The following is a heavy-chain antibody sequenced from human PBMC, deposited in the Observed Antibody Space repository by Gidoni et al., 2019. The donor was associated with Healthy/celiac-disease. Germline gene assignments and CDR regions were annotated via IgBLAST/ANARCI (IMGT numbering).Heavy chain of an antibody. D-gene: IGHD6-13*01. Sequence: VQLLESGGGLVQPGGSLRLSCAASGFTFSSYALSWVRQAPGKGREWVSAIRGSGGSTYYADSVKGRFTISRDNSKNTLYLQMNSLRAEDTAVHYCAKGRVQQLVDWFDPWGQGTLVTVSS. CDR2: IRGSGGST. CDR3: AKGRVQQLVDWFDP. CDR1: GFTFSSYA. J-gene: IGHJ5*02. V-gene: IGHV3-23*01.